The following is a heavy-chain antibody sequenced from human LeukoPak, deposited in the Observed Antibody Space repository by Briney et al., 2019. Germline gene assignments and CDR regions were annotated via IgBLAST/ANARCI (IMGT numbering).Heavy chain of an antibody. J-gene: IGHJ4*02. D-gene: IGHD2-15*01. CDR3: AKDVSLGFCSGGSCSAHFDS. V-gene: IGHV3-9*03. CDR1: GFTFDDYA. CDR2: ISWNSGSR. Sequence: LPGRPLRLSCAASGFTFDDYAMHWVRQAPGKGLEWVSGISWNSGSRVYVDSVKGRFTISRDNAKDSLYLQMDSLRPEDMALYYCAKDVSLGFCSGGSCSAHFDSWGQGTLVTVSS.